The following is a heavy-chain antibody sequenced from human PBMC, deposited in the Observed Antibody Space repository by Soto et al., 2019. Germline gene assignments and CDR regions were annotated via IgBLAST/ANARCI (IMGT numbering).Heavy chain of an antibody. CDR3: ARILRNNHHPPDY. V-gene: IGHV2-26*01. Sequence: GSGPTLVNPTETLTLTCTVSGISLSNDRTGVSWIRQPPGKALEWLAHIFSNDEKSHSTSLKSRLTISKDTSKSQVVLTMTNVDPVDTATYYCARILRNNHHPPDYWGQGTLVTVSS. J-gene: IGHJ4*02. CDR2: IFSNDEK. CDR1: GISLSNDRTG.